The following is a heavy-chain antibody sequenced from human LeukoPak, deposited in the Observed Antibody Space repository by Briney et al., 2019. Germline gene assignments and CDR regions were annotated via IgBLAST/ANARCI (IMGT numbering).Heavy chain of an antibody. D-gene: IGHD3-22*01. CDR1: GYTFASYD. CDR2: MNPNSGNT. CDR3: ARGPSTSSGYYYIGY. V-gene: IGHV1-8*01. J-gene: IGHJ4*02. Sequence: ASVKVSCKASGYTFASYDINWVRQATGQGPEWMGWMNPNSGNTGYAQKFQGRVTMTRNTSISTAYMELSSLRSEDTAVYYCARGPSTSSGYYYIGYWGQGTLVTVSS.